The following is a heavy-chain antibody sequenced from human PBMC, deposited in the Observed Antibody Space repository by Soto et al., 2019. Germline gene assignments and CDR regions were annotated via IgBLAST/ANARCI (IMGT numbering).Heavy chain of an antibody. CDR3: ARPTRYYYDSSGQSAWFDP. V-gene: IGHV1-3*01. D-gene: IGHD3-22*01. CDR2: INAGNGNT. Sequence: AASVKVSCKASGYTFTSYAMHWVRQAPGQRLEWIGWINAGNGNTNYAQKFQGRVTITADESTSTAYMELSSLRSEDTAVYYCARPTRYYYDSSGQSAWFDPWGQGTLVTVSS. CDR1: GYTFTSYA. J-gene: IGHJ5*02.